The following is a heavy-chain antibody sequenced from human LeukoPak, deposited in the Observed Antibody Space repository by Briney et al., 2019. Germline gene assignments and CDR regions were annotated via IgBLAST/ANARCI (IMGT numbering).Heavy chain of an antibody. V-gene: IGHV4-31*03. CDR2: IYYSGST. D-gene: IGHD1/OR15-1a*01. CDR1: GGSISSGGYY. CDR3: ARLNIANKAIDY. Sequence: PSETLSLTCTVSGGSISSGGYYWSWIRQHPGKGLEWIGYIYYSGSTYYNPSLKSRVTISVDTSKNQFSLKLSSVTAADTAVYYCARLNIANKAIDYWGQGTLVTVSS. J-gene: IGHJ4*02.